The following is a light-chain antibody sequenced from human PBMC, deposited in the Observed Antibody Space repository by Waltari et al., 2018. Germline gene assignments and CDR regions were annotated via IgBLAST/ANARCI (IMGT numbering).Light chain of an antibody. Sequence: QSVLTQPPSTSGTPGQGVTISCSGSTSNIGTTTVTWYQLLPGTAPKTVIFANSHRPSGVPDRFSASKSGTSASLVISGLQSEDEADYFCATWDDSLSGRVFGGGTKVTVL. CDR1: TSNIGTTT. V-gene: IGLV1-44*01. CDR3: ATWDDSLSGRV. CDR2: ANS. J-gene: IGLJ3*02.